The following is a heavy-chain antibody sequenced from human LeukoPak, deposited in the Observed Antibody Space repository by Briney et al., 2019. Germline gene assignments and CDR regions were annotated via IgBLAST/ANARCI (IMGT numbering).Heavy chain of an antibody. CDR2: ISGSGGST. CDR1: GFTFSSYA. Sequence: GGSLSLSCAASGFTFSSYAMSWVRQAPGKGLEWVSAISGSGGSTYYADSVKGRFTISRDNSKNTLYLQMNSLRAEDTAVYYCANRGSYEYYFDYWGQGTLVTVSS. D-gene: IGHD1-26*01. V-gene: IGHV3-23*01. J-gene: IGHJ4*02. CDR3: ANRGSYEYYFDY.